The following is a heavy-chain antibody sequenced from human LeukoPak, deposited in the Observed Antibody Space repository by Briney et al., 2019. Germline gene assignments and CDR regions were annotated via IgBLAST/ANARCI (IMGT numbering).Heavy chain of an antibody. CDR3: ARVHSGSTIGVDY. D-gene: IGHD1-26*01. V-gene: IGHV1-8*03. CDR1: GYTFTSYY. J-gene: IGHJ4*02. CDR2: MNPNSGNT. Sequence: GASVKVSCKASGYTFTSYYMHWVRQAPGQGLEWMGWMNPNSGNTGYAQKFQGRVTITRNTSISTAYMELSSLRSEDTAVYYCARVHSGSTIGVDYWGQGTLVTVSS.